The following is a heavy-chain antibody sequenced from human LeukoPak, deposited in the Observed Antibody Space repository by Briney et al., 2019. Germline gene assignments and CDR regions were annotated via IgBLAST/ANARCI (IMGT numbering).Heavy chain of an antibody. J-gene: IGHJ4*02. CDR3: ASLEFGY. CDR2: INQDGSEK. V-gene: IGHV3-7*01. D-gene: IGHD3-16*01. Sequence: GGSLRLSCAASGFSFNSYWMSWVCQAPGKGLEWVANINQDGSEKYYVDSVKGRFTISRDNAKNSLFLQMNSLRAEDTAVYYCASLEFGYWGQGTLVTVSS. CDR1: GFSFNSYW.